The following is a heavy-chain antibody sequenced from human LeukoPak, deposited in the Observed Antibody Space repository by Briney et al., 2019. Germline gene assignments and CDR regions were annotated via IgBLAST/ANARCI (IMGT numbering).Heavy chain of an antibody. Sequence: LETLSPTPTVSGGSISGFYWSCIAQSAGKGLEWIGRIYTTCSTNYNPSLKSRVTMSVDPSKNHFSLKLSSVPAAYTAVYYCERFAGSYSWYYGMDGWGQAGTVSVSS. J-gene: IGHJ6*02. D-gene: IGHD3-10*01. CDR3: ERFAGSYSWYYGMDG. CDR1: GGSISGFY. CDR2: IYTTCST. V-gene: IGHV4-4*07.